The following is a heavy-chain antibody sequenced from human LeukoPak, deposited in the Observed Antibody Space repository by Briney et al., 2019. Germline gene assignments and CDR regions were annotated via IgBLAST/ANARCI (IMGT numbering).Heavy chain of an antibody. CDR2: IHYSGST. CDR1: GASISSHY. J-gene: IGHJ5*02. V-gene: IGHV4-59*11. CDR3: AREHIVVVTATSGSGWFDP. Sequence: SETLSLTCSVSGASISSHYWSWIRQPPGKGLEWIGYIHYSGSTNYNPSLKSRVTISVDTSKNQFSLKLSSVTAADTAVYYCAREHIVVVTATSGSGWFDPWGQGTLVTVSS. D-gene: IGHD2-21*02.